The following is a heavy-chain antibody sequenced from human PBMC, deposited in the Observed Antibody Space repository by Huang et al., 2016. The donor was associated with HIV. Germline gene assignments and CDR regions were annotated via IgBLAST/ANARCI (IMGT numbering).Heavy chain of an antibody. J-gene: IGHJ5*02. CDR2: SSTDTGKS. D-gene: IGHD2-21*01. CDR1: GYSFSNYA. CDR3: ARDARERRDPWVKYSWFDP. V-gene: IGHV7-4-1*02. Sequence: QVVLVQSGYELKKPGASVQVSCKASGYSFSNYALNWVRQAPGQGLEWRGWSSTDTGKSTYARGFAGRFVFSLDTSVNTAYLQISSLKTEDTALYYCARDARERRDPWVKYSWFDPWGQGTLVTVSS.